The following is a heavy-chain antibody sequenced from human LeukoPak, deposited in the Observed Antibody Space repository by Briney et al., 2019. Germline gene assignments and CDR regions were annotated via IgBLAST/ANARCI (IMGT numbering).Heavy chain of an antibody. D-gene: IGHD6-13*01. CDR3: ARDEGSSWQRFDP. V-gene: IGHV3-74*01. J-gene: IGHJ5*02. CDR2: INSDGSST. Sequence: PGGSLRLSCVASGFTFRSYWMHWVRQAPGKGLVWVSRINSDGSSTSYADSVKGRFTISRDNAKNTLYLQMNSLRAVDTAVYYCARDEGSSWQRFDPWGQGTLVTVSS. CDR1: GFTFRSYW.